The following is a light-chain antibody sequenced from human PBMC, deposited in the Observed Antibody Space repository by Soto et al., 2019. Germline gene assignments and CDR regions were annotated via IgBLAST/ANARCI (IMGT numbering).Light chain of an antibody. CDR3: HQYNNWPPYT. V-gene: IGKV3-15*01. J-gene: IGKJ2*01. CDR2: GAS. Sequence: EIVVNPSPGTLSVFPRGRAPPSFRARPKVSPHLAWYQQKPGQAPKLLIYGASARATGIPARFSGSGSGTEFTLTISSLQSEDFAVYYCHQYNNWPPYTFGQGTKLEIK. CDR1: PKVSPH.